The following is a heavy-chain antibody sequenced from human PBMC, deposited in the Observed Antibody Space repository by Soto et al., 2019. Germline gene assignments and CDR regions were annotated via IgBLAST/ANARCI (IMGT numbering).Heavy chain of an antibody. CDR3: ARVLLEDKDCSSTSCYRSPHKRHFDY. Sequence: ASVKVSCKVSGYTLTELSMHWVRQAPGKGLEWMGGFDPEDGETMDAQKFQGRVTMTEDTSTDTAYMELSSVRSEDTAVYYCARVLLEDKDCSSTSCYRSPHKRHFDYWGQGTLVTVSS. CDR2: FDPEDGET. CDR1: GYTLTELS. J-gene: IGHJ4*02. V-gene: IGHV1-24*01. D-gene: IGHD2-2*01.